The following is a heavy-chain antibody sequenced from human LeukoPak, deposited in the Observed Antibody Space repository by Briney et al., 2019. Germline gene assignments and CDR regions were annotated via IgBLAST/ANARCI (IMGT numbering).Heavy chain of an antibody. CDR1: GFTFSSYA. CDR3: AKFPSWYNFPPADY. Sequence: PGGSLRLSCAASGFTFSSYAMSWVRQAPGKGLEWVSAISGSGGSTYYADSVKGRFTISRDNSKNTLYLQMNSLRAEDTAVYYCAKFPSWYNFPPADYWGQGTLVTVSS. D-gene: IGHD6-13*01. J-gene: IGHJ4*02. CDR2: ISGSGGST. V-gene: IGHV3-23*01.